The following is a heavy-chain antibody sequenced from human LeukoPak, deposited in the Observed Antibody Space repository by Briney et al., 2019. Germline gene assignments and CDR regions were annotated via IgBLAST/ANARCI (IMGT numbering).Heavy chain of an antibody. V-gene: IGHV3-23*01. CDR2: ISGSGGST. CDR3: AKDKWELRVAVGAFDI. J-gene: IGHJ3*02. CDR1: GFTFSSYA. Sequence: GGSLRLSCAASGFTFSSYAMSWVRQAPGKGLEWVSAISGSGGSTYYADSVKGRFTISRDNSKNTLYLQMNSLRAEDTAVYYCAKDKWELRVAVGAFDIWGQGTMVTVSS. D-gene: IGHD1-26*01.